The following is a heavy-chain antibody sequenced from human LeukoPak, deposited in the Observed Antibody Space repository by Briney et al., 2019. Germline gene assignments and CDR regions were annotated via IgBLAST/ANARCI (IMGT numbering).Heavy chain of an antibody. CDR2: ISSSGSTI. D-gene: IGHD4-17*01. V-gene: IGHV3-48*04. Sequence: GGSLRLSCAASGFTFSSYSMNWVRQAPGKGLEWVSYISSSGSTIYYADSVKGRFTISRDNAKNSLYLQMNSLRAEDTAVYYCASQNDYGDPLYYYYYMDVWGKGTTVTVSS. J-gene: IGHJ6*03. CDR3: ASQNDYGDPLYYYYYMDV. CDR1: GFTFSSYS.